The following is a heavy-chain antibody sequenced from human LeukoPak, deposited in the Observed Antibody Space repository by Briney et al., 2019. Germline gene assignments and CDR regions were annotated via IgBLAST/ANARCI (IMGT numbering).Heavy chain of an antibody. CDR2: IFSGGNT. V-gene: IGHV4-39*01. CDR1: GASISSSRSF. D-gene: IGHD3-9*01. Sequence: SETLSLTCTVSGASISSSRSFWGWIRQPPGKGLEWIVSIFSGGNTYYNPSLNSRVSISIDTSKNQFSLRLSSVTAADTAFYFCARPQLGSSAGYVDYWGQGILVTVPS. J-gene: IGHJ4*02. CDR3: ARPQLGSSAGYVDY.